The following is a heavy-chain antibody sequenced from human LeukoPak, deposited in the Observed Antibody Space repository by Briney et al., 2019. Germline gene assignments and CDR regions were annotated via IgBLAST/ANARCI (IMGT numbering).Heavy chain of an antibody. J-gene: IGHJ1*01. CDR2: IIPILGIA. CDR3: ATYEKRNSLFQH. V-gene: IGHV1-69*04. D-gene: IGHD1-14*01. CDR1: GYTFTSYG. Sequence: SVKVSCKASGYTFTSYGISWVRQAPGQGLEWMGRIIPILGIANYAQKFQGRVTITADKSTSTAYMELSSLRSEDTAVYYCATYEKRNSLFQHWGQGTLVTVSS.